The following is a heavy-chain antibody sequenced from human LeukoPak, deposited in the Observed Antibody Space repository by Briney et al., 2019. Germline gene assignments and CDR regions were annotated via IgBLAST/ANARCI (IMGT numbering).Heavy chain of an antibody. Sequence: PSETLSLTCTVSGGSISSFYWSWFYWSWIRQPPGKGLEWIGYIYFSGSTNYNPSLKSRVTISVDTSKSQFSLKLSSVTAADTAVYYCARDYLRNLDPWGQGILVTVSS. CDR3: ARDYLRNLDP. CDR1: GGSISS. J-gene: IGHJ5*02. CDR2: IYFSGST. V-gene: IGHV4-61*08. D-gene: IGHD1-14*01.